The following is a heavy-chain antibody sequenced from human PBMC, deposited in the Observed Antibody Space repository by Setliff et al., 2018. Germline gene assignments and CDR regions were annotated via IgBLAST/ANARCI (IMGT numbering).Heavy chain of an antibody. Sequence: SETLSLTCTVSGGSIGSHSWGWIRQPPGKGLEWIGNIFYSGSTKYNPSLKSRVTMSIDTSKNQFSLKVNYVTAADTALYYCARESREILAVGTDAFDIWGQGTMVTVSS. CDR1: GGSIGSHS. CDR2: IFYSGST. D-gene: IGHD6-13*01. CDR3: ARESREILAVGTDAFDI. V-gene: IGHV4-59*11. J-gene: IGHJ3*02.